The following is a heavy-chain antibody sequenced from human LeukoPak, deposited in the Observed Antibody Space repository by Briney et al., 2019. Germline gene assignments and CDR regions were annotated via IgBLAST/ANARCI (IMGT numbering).Heavy chain of an antibody. D-gene: IGHD6-19*01. J-gene: IGHJ4*02. CDR2: ISYDGSNK. V-gene: IGHV3-30*03. Sequence: GRSLRLSCAASGFTFSSYGMHWVRQAPGKGLEWVAVISYDGSNKYYADSVKGRFTISRDNSKNTLYLQMNSLRAEDTAVYYCARARYTSGWETLDYWGQGTLVTVSS. CDR1: GFTFSSYG. CDR3: ARARYTSGWETLDY.